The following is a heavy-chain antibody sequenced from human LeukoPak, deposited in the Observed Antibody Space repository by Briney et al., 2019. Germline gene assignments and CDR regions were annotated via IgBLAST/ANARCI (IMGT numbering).Heavy chain of an antibody. CDR1: GFIVSSYE. V-gene: IGHV3-48*03. CDR2: INSGGTV. D-gene: IGHD6-13*01. Sequence: GSLRLSCAASGFIVSSYETGWVRQAPGKGLEWLSYINSGGTVYYADSVKGRFTFSRDNAKNSLYLHMNSLRAEDTALYYCARFSSTWYVAFDMWGQGTMVTVCS. CDR3: ARFSSTWYVAFDM. J-gene: IGHJ3*02.